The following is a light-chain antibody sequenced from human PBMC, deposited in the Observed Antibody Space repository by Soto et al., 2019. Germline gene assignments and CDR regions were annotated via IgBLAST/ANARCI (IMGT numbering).Light chain of an antibody. V-gene: IGKV3-11*01. CDR2: DAS. Sequence: EIVLTQSPATLSLSPGERATLSCRASQSVISYLAWYQQKPGQAPRLLIHDASNRATGIPARFSGSGSGTDFTLTISSLEPEDFAVYYCQQRSNWPPVLTFGGGTKVEIK. CDR1: QSVISY. J-gene: IGKJ4*01. CDR3: QQRSNWPPVLT.